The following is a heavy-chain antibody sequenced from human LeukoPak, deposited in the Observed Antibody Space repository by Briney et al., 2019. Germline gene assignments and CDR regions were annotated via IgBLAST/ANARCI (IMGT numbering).Heavy chain of an antibody. CDR3: ARVWANWNDLGTHWFDP. D-gene: IGHD1-20*01. J-gene: IGHJ5*02. CDR2: VYYSGST. V-gene: IGHV4-59*01. CDR1: GGSISSYY. Sequence: SETLSLTCTVSGGSISSYYLSWIRQPPGKGLEWIGYVYYSGSTNYNPSLKSRVTISVDTSKNQFSLKLTSVTAADTAVYYCARVWANWNDLGTHWFDPWGRGTLVTVSS.